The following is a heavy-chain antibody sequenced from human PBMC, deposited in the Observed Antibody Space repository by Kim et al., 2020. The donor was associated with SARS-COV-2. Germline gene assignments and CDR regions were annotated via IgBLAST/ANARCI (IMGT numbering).Heavy chain of an antibody. J-gene: IGHJ6*02. Sequence: ASVKVSCKASGYTFTSYGISWVRQSPGQGLEWMGWISAYNGNTNYAQKLQGRVTMTTDTSTSTAYMELRSLRSDDTAVYYCARDLPRWYSSGWYGRYYYGMDVWGQGTTVTVSS. CDR1: GYTFTSYG. CDR2: ISAYNGNT. D-gene: IGHD6-19*01. CDR3: ARDLPRWYSSGWYGRYYYGMDV. V-gene: IGHV1-18*01.